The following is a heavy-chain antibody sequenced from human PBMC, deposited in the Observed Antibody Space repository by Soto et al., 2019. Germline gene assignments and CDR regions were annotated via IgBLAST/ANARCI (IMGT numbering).Heavy chain of an antibody. CDR1: GGSISTYY. CDR3: ARGYGPTIYGFDI. CDR2: IYYSGST. J-gene: IGHJ3*02. V-gene: IGHV4-59*01. Sequence: QVQLQESGPGLVNPSETLSLTCTVSGGSISTYYWSWIRQPPGKGPDWIGYIYYSGSTNYNPSLKSRVTMSVDTSKNRFSLKLSSVTAADTAVYYCARGYGPTIYGFDIWGQGTMVTASS. D-gene: IGHD5-18*01.